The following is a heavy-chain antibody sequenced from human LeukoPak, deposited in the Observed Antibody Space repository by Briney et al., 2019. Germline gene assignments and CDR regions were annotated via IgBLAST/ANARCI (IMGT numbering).Heavy chain of an antibody. D-gene: IGHD4-17*01. J-gene: IGHJ4*02. Sequence: PGGSLRLSCAASGFTFSSSGMGWVRQAPGKGLEWVSDIGGGGGSTYYADSVKGRFTMSRDNSKNTLNVQMNSLRAEDTAVYYCAKRRFGDYGDFDYWGQGVLVTVSS. CDR2: IGGGGGST. CDR1: GFTFSSSG. CDR3: AKRRFGDYGDFDY. V-gene: IGHV3-23*01.